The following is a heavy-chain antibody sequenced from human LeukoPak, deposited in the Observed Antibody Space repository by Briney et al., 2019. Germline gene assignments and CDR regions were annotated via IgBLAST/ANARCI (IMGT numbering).Heavy chain of an antibody. CDR1: GFTFSSYS. D-gene: IGHD5-18*01. CDR2: ISSSSSYI. J-gene: IGHJ4*02. CDR3: ARETYSYGYGVDY. V-gene: IGHV3-21*01. Sequence: GGSLRLSCAASGFTFSSYSMNWVRQAPGKGLEWVSSISSSSSYIYYADSVKGRFTISRDNAKNSLYLQMNSLRAEDTAVYYCARETYSYGYGVDYWGQETLVTVSS.